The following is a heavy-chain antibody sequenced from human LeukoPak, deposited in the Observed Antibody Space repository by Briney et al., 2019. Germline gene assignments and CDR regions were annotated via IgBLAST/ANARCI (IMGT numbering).Heavy chain of an antibody. CDR3: ARETNDQDLVFYYGMDV. V-gene: IGHV3-21*01. CDR2: ISSSSSDI. Sequence: GGSLRLSCAASGLILASYTMNWVRQAPGKGLEWVSSISSSSSDISYADSLKGRFTISRDNANNLLYVQMNSLRAEYTAVYLCARETNDQDLVFYYGMDVWGQGTTVTVSS. J-gene: IGHJ6*02. D-gene: IGHD1-1*01. CDR1: GLILASYT.